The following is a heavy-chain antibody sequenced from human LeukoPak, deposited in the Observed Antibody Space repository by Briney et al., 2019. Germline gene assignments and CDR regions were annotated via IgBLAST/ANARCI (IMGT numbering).Heavy chain of an antibody. CDR1: GFTFSSYG. J-gene: IGHJ6*02. CDR2: ISYDGSNK. CDR3: AKDYDSSSWYYYYGMDV. Sequence: PGRSLRLSCAASGFTFSSYGMHWVRQAPGKGLEWVAVISYDGSNKYYADSVKGRFTISRDNSKNTLYLQMNSLRAEDTAVYYCAKDYDSSSWYYYYGMDVWGQGTTVTVSS. D-gene: IGHD6-13*01. V-gene: IGHV3-30*18.